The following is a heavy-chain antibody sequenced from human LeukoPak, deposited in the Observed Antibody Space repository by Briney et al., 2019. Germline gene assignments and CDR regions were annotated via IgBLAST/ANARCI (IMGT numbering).Heavy chain of an antibody. D-gene: IGHD5-18*01. Sequence: NPSETLSLTCTVSGGSISSSSYYWGWIRQPPGKGLEWIGSIYYSGSTYYNPSLKSRVTISVDTSKNQFSLKLSSVTAADTAVYYCASMNTRGQLRPSVARDWGQGTLVTVSS. CDR3: ASMNTRGQLRPSVARD. J-gene: IGHJ4*02. CDR2: IYYSGST. CDR1: GGSISSSSYY. V-gene: IGHV4-39*07.